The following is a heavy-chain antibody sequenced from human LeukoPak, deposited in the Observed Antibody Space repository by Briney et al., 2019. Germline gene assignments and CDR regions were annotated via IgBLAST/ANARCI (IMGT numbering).Heavy chain of an antibody. CDR2: IYYSGST. D-gene: IGHD3-9*01. CDR1: GGSISSSSYY. V-gene: IGHV4-39*07. Sequence: PSETLSLTCTVSGGSISSSSYYWGWIRQPPGKGLEWIGSIYYSGSTYYNPSLKSRVTISVDTSKNQFSLKLSSVTAADTAVYYCARGKPHKLRYFDWLLSGGFDYWGQGTLVTVSS. CDR3: ARGKPHKLRYFDWLLSGGFDY. J-gene: IGHJ4*02.